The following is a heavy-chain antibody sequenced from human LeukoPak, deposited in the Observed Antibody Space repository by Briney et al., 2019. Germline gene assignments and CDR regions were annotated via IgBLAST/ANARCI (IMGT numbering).Heavy chain of an antibody. CDR2: INPNSGGT. J-gene: IGHJ4*02. CDR3: ARNLPRDYGDYVAY. CDR1: GYTFTGYY. D-gene: IGHD4-17*01. V-gene: IGHV1-2*06. Sequence: ASVKVSCKASGYTFTGYYMHWVRQAPGQGLEWMGRINPNSGGTDYAQKFQGRATMTRDTSISTAYMELSRLRSDDTAVYYCARNLPRDYGDYVAYWGQGTLVTVSS.